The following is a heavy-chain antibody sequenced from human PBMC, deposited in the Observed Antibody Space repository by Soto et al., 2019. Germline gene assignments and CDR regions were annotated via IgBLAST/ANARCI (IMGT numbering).Heavy chain of an antibody. Sequence: EVQLWESGGGLVQPGVSLRLSCAGSGFTFINYAMNWVRQAPVQGMEWVSSISGGGDATFFADSVRGRFTISRDNSKNTVTLQMNSLGVDDTAVYYCARKILGSTSRPNYWYFDLWGRGTLVTVSS. D-gene: IGHD2-2*01. J-gene: IGHJ2*01. CDR2: ISGGGDAT. CDR3: ARKILGSTSRPNYWYFDL. V-gene: IGHV3-23*01. CDR1: GFTFINYA.